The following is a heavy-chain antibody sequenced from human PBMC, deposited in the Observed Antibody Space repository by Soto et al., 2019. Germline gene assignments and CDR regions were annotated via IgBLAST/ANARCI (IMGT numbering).Heavy chain of an antibody. D-gene: IGHD3-10*01. CDR2: ISAYNGNT. J-gene: IGHJ5*02. Sequence: QVQLVQSGAEVRKPGASVKVSCKASGYTFISYGISWVRQAPGQGLEWMGWISAYNGNTNYAQKVQGRVTMTTDTTTSTAYIVLRSLGSDDTAVYYCARGSGDGWFDPWGQGTLVTVSS. V-gene: IGHV1-18*01. CDR1: GYTFISYG. CDR3: ARGSGDGWFDP.